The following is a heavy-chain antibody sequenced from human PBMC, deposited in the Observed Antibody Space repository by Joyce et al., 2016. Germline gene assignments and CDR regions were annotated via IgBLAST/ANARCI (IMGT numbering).Heavy chain of an antibody. CDR1: GYSFTNYW. D-gene: IGHD3-10*01. Sequence: EVQLVQSGAEVKKPGESLKISCKASGYSFTNYWIGWVRQMPGKGLEWMGIIFPGDSDTRYSPSFQGQFTISADKSISTAYPQWSSLKASDTAMYYCARNYYGSGSYYRAFDYWGQGTLVTVSS. V-gene: IGHV5-51*01. CDR3: ARNYYGSGSYYRAFDY. J-gene: IGHJ4*02. CDR2: IFPGDSDT.